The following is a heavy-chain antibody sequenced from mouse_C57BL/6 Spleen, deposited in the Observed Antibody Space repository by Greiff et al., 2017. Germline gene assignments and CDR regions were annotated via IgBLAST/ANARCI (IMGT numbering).Heavy chain of an antibody. CDR3: ARSDYGSPAWFAY. D-gene: IGHD1-1*01. CDR1: GYAFSSSW. J-gene: IGHJ3*01. Sequence: VQLQQSGPELVKPGASVKISCKASGYAFSSSWMNWVKQRPGKGLEWIGRIYPGDGDTNYNGKFKGKATLTADKSSSTAYMQLSSLTSEDSAVYFCARSDYGSPAWFAYWGQGTLVTVS. CDR2: IYPGDGDT. V-gene: IGHV1-82*01.